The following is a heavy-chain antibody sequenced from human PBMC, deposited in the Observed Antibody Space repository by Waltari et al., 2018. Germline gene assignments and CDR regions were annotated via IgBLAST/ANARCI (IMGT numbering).Heavy chain of an antibody. J-gene: IGHJ3*02. CDR1: GFTFSSYS. CDR2: ISSSSSYI. CDR3: ARDLLSYAFDI. D-gene: IGHD1-26*01. V-gene: IGHV3-21*01. Sequence: EVQLVESGGGLVKPGGSLRLSCAASGFTFSSYSMNWVRQAPGKGLEWVSSISSSSSYIYYADSVKGRLTISRDNAKNSLYLQMNSLRAEDTAVYYCARDLLSYAFDIWGQGTMVTVSS.